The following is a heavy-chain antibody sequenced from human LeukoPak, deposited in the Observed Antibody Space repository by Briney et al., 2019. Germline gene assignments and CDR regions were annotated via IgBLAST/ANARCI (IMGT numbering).Heavy chain of an antibody. D-gene: IGHD3-10*01. J-gene: IGHJ4*02. CDR3: ARGGGVLWFGESTYYFDY. Sequence: GGSLRLSCAASGFTLSSYWMSWVRQAPGKGLEWVANIKQDGSEKYYVDSVKGRFTISRDNAKNSLYLQMNSLRAEDTAVYYCARGGGVLWFGESTYYFDYWGQGTLVTVSS. V-gene: IGHV3-7*01. CDR2: IKQDGSEK. CDR1: GFTLSSYW.